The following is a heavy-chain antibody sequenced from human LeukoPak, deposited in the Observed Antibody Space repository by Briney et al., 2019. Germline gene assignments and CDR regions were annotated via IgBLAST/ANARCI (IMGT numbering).Heavy chain of an antibody. CDR3: ATKGIAAASDY. D-gene: IGHD6-13*01. CDR1: GFTFSSYE. Sequence: GGSLRLSCAASGFTFSSYEMNWVRQAPGKGLEWVSYISSSGSTIYYADSVKGRFTISRDNAKNSLYLQMNSLRAEDTAVYYCATKGIAAASDYWGQGTLVTVSS. J-gene: IGHJ4*02. V-gene: IGHV3-48*03. CDR2: ISSSGSTI.